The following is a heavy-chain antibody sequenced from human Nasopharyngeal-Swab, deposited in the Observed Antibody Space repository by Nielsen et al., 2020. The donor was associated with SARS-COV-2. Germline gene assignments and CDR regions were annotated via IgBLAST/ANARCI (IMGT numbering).Heavy chain of an antibody. CDR3: AKMLTSDYGDYDNLDY. V-gene: IGHV3-30*18. CDR2: ISYDGSNK. Sequence: GESLKISCAASGFTFSSYGTHWVRQAPGKGLEWVAVISYDGSNKYYADSVKGRFTISRDNSKNTLYLQMNSLRAEDTAVYYCAKMLTSDYGDYDNLDYWGQGTLVTVSS. D-gene: IGHD4-17*01. CDR1: GFTFSSYG. J-gene: IGHJ4*02.